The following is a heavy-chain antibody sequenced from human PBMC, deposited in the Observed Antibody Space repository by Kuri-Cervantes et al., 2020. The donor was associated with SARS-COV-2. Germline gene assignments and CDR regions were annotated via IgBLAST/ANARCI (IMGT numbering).Heavy chain of an antibody. CDR3: ARRSTSITIFGVVNISPFDY. CDR2: IYYSGST. V-gene: IGHV4-39*01. J-gene: IGHJ4*02. D-gene: IGHD3-3*01. Sequence: GSLRLSCTVSGGSISSSISSSSYYWGWIRQPPGKGLEWIGSIYYSGSTYYNPSLKSRVTISVDTSKNQFSLKLSSVTAADTAVYYCARRSTSITIFGVVNISPFDYWGQGTLVTVSS. CDR1: GGSISSSISSSSYY.